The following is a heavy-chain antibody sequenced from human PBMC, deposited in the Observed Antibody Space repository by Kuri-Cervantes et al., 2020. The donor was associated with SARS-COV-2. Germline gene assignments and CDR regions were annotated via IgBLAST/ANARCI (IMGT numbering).Heavy chain of an antibody. CDR1: GSTFSSFW. CDR3: ARISIWVVAATLFLAYYYYYGMDV. J-gene: IGHJ6*02. CDR2: INSDGSTT. V-gene: IGHV3-74*01. D-gene: IGHD2-15*01. Sequence: GQSLRLACAPSGSTFSSFWMHWVRQAPGKGLVWVSRINSDGSTTSYADSVKGRFTISRDNAKNTLYLQMNSLRAEDTAVYYCARISIWVVAATLFLAYYYYYGMDVWGQGTTVTVSS.